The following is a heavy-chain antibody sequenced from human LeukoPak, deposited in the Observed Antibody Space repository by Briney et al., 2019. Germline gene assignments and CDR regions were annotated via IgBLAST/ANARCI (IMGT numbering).Heavy chain of an antibody. CDR3: ARGQTMYH. CDR2: ISPHSHTT. Sequence: ASVKVSCKASGYTFNNYFISWGRQAPGQGLDWVGWISPHSHTTHYAQKVQGQVTMTTDTSTTNVYMELKSLTSDYTAVYICARGQTMYHWRQGTPVTVPS. CDR1: GYTFNNYF. V-gene: IGHV1-18*01. D-gene: IGHD3-10*02. J-gene: IGHJ5*02.